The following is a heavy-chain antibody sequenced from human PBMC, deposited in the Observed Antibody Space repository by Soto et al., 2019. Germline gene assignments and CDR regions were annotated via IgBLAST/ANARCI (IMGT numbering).Heavy chain of an antibody. CDR1: GGSIRSGDYY. CDR2: IYYSGST. J-gene: IGHJ6*02. D-gene: IGHD3-3*01. CDR3: ARDNILGILYGGMDV. Sequence: SETLTLTCTVSGGSIRSGDYYWSWIRHPPGKGLEWIGYIYYSGSTYYNPSLKSRVTISVDTSKNQFSLKLSSVTAADTAVYYCARDNILGILYGGMDVWGQGTTVPVS. V-gene: IGHV4-30-4*01.